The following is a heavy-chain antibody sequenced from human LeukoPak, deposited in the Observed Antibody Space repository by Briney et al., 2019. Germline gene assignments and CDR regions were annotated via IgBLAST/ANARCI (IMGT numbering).Heavy chain of an antibody. CDR3: ARLGSGYASDAFDI. CDR1: GGSISSYY. Sequence: SETLSLTCTVSGGSISSYYWSWIRQPPGKGLEWIGYIYYSGSTNYNPSLKSRVTISVDTSKNQFSLKLSSVTAADTAVYYCARLGSGYASDAFDIWGLGTMVTVSS. V-gene: IGHV4-59*08. D-gene: IGHD5-12*01. J-gene: IGHJ3*02. CDR2: IYYSGST.